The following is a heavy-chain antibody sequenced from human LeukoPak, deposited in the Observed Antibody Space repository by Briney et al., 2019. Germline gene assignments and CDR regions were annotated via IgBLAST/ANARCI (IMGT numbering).Heavy chain of an antibody. CDR2: ISAYNGNT. CDR1: GYTFTSYG. V-gene: IGHV1-18*01. CDR3: ARDNDILTGYYAPYYYYYYMDV. D-gene: IGHD3-9*01. Sequence: ASVKVSCKASGYTFTSYGISWVRQAPGQGREWMGWISAYNGNTNYAQKLQGRVTMTTDTSTSTAYMELRSLRSDDTAVYYCARDNDILTGYYAPYYYYYYMDVWGKGTTVTVSS. J-gene: IGHJ6*03.